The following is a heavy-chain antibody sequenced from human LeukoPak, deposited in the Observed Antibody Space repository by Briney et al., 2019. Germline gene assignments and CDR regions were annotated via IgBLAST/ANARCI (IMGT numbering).Heavy chain of an antibody. J-gene: IGHJ4*02. CDR3: ATPNCIRGSCYPDY. D-gene: IGHD2-15*01. V-gene: IGHV4-59*01. CDR2: IYYSGST. CDR1: GGSIRSYY. Sequence: SETLSLTCTVSGGSIRSYYWSWIRQPPGKGLEWIAYIYYSGSTKYNPSLKSRVTVSIDTSKAQFSLNLNSVTAADTAVYYCATPNCIRGSCYPDYWGQGTLVTVSS.